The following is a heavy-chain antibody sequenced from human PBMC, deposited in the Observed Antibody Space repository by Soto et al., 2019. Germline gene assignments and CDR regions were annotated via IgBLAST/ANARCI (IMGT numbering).Heavy chain of an antibody. D-gene: IGHD3-9*01. J-gene: IGHJ4*02. CDR3: ARGKLATLTDF. CDR1: GYTFTDFD. Sequence: QVQLVQSGPEVKKPGAPVKISCQASGYTFTDFDINWGRRALGQGLEWMGWMNPNTGNTRYAQRFQGRLIMTRDTSISTAYMEMGSLNSEDTAVYYCARGKLATLTDFWGQGTLVTVSS. V-gene: IGHV1-8*02. CDR2: MNPNTGNT.